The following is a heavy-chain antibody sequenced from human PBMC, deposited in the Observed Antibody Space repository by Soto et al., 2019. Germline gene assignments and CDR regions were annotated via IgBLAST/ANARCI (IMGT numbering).Heavy chain of an antibody. D-gene: IGHD1-7*01. J-gene: IGHJ4*02. Sequence: GGSLRLSCAASGFTFSSYWMHWVRRAPGKGLVWVARINGVGSSTRYADSVKGRFTISRDNAKNTLYLQMNSLRAEDTAVYYCLVNGNYRFDYWGPGVLVTVSS. CDR1: GFTFSSYW. CDR2: INGVGSST. V-gene: IGHV3-74*01. CDR3: LVNGNYRFDY.